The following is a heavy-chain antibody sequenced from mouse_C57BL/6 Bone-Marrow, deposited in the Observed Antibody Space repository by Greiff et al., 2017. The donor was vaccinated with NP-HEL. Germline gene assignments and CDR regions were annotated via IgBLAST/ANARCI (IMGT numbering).Heavy chain of an antibody. CDR2: IYPRSGNT. Sequence: QVQLQQSGAELARPGASVKLSCKASGYTFTSYGISWVKQRTGQGLEWIGEIYPRSGNTYYIEKFKGKATLTADKSSSTAYMELRSLTSEDSAVYFCARSYYYGSSYSAAYWGQGTLVTVSA. V-gene: IGHV1-81*01. J-gene: IGHJ3*01. D-gene: IGHD1-1*01. CDR1: GYTFTSYG. CDR3: ARSYYYGSSYSAAY.